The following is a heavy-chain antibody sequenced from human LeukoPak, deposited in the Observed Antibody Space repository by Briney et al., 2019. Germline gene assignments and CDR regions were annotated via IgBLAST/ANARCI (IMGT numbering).Heavy chain of an antibody. CDR2: MNPNSGNT. J-gene: IGHJ4*02. D-gene: IGHD3-22*01. V-gene: IGHV1-8*01. Sequence: ASVKVSCKASGYTFTSYDINWVRQATGQGLEWMGWMNPNSGNTGYAQKFQGRVTMTRNTSISTAYMEPSSLRSEDTAVYYCARGAYDSSGYYAEYWGQGTLVTVSS. CDR3: ARGAYDSSGYYAEY. CDR1: GYTFTSYD.